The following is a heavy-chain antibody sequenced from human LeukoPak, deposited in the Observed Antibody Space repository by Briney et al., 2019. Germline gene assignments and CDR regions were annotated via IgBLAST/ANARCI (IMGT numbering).Heavy chain of an antibody. CDR3: ARDLFVRGQTDIVVVPGH. CDR2: IRYDGSNK. Sequence: PGGSLRLSCAASGFTFSSYAMHWVRQAPGKGLEWVAFIRYDGSNKYYADSVKGRFTISRDNAKNSLYLQMNSLRAEDTAVYYCARDLFVRGQTDIVVVPGHWGQGTLVTVSS. J-gene: IGHJ4*02. D-gene: IGHD2-2*01. CDR1: GFTFSSYA. V-gene: IGHV3-30*02.